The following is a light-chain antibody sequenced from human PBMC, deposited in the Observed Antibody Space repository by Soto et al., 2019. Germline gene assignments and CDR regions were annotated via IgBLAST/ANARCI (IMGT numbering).Light chain of an antibody. CDR1: NIDVDGYNY. V-gene: IGLV2-14*03. CDR3: CSYSSMTYV. J-gene: IGLJ1*01. Sequence: QSVLNQPSAGLGCPGESLPLSFLGANIDVDGYNYVSWFQQYPGKAPKLMIYDVTKRPSGVSGRFSASMSGSTASLTISGLQAEDEADYYCCSYSSMTYVFGTGTKVTVL. CDR2: DVT.